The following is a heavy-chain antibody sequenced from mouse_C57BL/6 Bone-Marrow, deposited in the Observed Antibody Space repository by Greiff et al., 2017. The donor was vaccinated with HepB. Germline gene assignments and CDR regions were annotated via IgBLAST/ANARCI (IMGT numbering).Heavy chain of an antibody. V-gene: IGHV2-2*01. CDR2: IWSGGST. Sequence: QVQLQQSGPGLVQPSQSLSITCTVSGFSLTSYGVHWVRQSPGKGLEWLGVIWSGGSTDYNAAFISRLSISKDNSKSQVFFKMNSLQADDTAIYYCARKGYGTYYYAMDYWGQGTSVTVSS. CDR1: GFSLTSYG. J-gene: IGHJ4*01. D-gene: IGHD1-1*01. CDR3: ARKGYGTYYYAMDY.